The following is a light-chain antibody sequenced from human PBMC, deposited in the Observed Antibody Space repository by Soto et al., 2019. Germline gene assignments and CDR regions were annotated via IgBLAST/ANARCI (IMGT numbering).Light chain of an antibody. CDR1: QSVSSSY. V-gene: IGKV3-20*01. CDR2: GAS. J-gene: IGKJ2*01. Sequence: EIVLTQSPGTLSLSPGERATLSCRASQSVSSSYLAWYQQKPGQAPRLLIYGASSRATGIPDRFSGSGSGTDFTLTISRLEREDFAVYYCQPYGSAPYTFGQGTKPDIK. CDR3: QPYGSAPYT.